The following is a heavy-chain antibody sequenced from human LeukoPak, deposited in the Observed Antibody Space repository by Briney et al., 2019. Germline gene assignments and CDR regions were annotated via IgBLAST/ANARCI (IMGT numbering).Heavy chain of an antibody. CDR1: GVSISNSRSF. CDR2: IFSGGNT. V-gene: IGHV4-39*07. D-gene: IGHD1-26*01. CDR3: ARGKWELTDAFDY. Sequence: PSETLSLTCTVSGVSISNSRSFWGWIRQPPGKGLEWIVSIFSGGNTYYNPSLSSRVSISIDMSKNQFSLKLSSVTAADTAVYYCARGKWELTDAFDYWGQGTLVTVSS. J-gene: IGHJ4*02.